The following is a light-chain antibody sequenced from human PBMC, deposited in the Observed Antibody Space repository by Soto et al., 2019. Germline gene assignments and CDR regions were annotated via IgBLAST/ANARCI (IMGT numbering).Light chain of an antibody. CDR2: GAS. J-gene: IGKJ5*01. Sequence: EIVMTQSPATLSLSPGERSTLSCRSIQSVSSNLAWYQQKPGQAPRLLIYGASTRATGIPARFSGSGSGTDFTLTLSSLEPEDFAVYYCQQRSNWPPAITFGQGTRLEIK. CDR1: QSVSSN. V-gene: IGKV3-11*01. CDR3: QQRSNWPPAIT.